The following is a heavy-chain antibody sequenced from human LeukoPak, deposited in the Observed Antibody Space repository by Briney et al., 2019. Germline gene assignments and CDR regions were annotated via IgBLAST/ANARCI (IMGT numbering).Heavy chain of an antibody. D-gene: IGHD4-17*01. J-gene: IGHJ5*02. Sequence: SETLSLTCAVYGGSFSGYYWSWIRQPPGKGLEWIGEINHSGSTNYNPSLKSRVTISVDTSKNQFSLKLSSVTAADTAVYYCARGYGDYVEGWFDPWGQGTLVTVSS. CDR1: GGSFSGYY. CDR3: ARGYGDYVEGWFDP. CDR2: INHSGST. V-gene: IGHV4-34*01.